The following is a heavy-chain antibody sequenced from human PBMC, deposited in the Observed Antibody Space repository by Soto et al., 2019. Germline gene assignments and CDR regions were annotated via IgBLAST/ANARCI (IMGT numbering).Heavy chain of an antibody. CDR1: GFTFSSYA. CDR2: ISGSGGST. J-gene: IGHJ5*02. CDR3: AKGGRDYYRIAYFDP. D-gene: IGHD3-10*01. V-gene: IGHV3-23*01. Sequence: EVQLLESGGGLVQPGGSLRLSCAASGFTFSSYAMSWVRQAPGKGLEWVSAISGSGGSTYYADSVKGRFTISRDNSKNTLYMQMNSLRAEDTGVYYCAKGGRDYYRIAYFDPWGQGTLVTVSS.